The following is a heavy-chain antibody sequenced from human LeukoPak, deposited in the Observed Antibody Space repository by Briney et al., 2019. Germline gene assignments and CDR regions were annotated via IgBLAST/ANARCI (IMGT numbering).Heavy chain of an antibody. CDR1: GGSISSSSYY. J-gene: IGHJ4*02. D-gene: IGHD3-3*01. Sequence: PSETLSLTCTVSGGSISSSSYYWGWIRQPPGKGLWWIATIHYSGSTYYNPSLKSRVTISVDTSRNHFSLKLSSVTAADTAVYYCVRRRTIFGVAVDWGQGTLVTVSS. CDR2: IHYSGST. V-gene: IGHV4-39*02. CDR3: VRRRTIFGVAVD.